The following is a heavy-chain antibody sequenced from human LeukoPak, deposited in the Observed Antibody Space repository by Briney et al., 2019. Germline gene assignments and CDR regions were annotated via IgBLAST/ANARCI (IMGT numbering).Heavy chain of an antibody. J-gene: IGHJ4*02. V-gene: IGHV4-34*01. CDR1: GGSFSGYY. CDR3: ARGNYYDSSGYEVTGDY. D-gene: IGHD3-22*01. CDR2: INHSGST. Sequence: SETLSLTCAVYGGSFSGYYWSWIRQPPGKGLEWIGEINHSGSTNYNPSLKSRVTISVDTSKNQFSLKLSSVTAADTAVYYCARGNYYDSSGYEVTGDYWGQGTLVTVSS.